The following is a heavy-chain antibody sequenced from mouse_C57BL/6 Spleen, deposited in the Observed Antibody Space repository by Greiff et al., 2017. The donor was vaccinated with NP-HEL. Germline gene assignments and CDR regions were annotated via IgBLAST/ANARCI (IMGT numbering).Heavy chain of an antibody. J-gene: IGHJ2*01. CDR2: IYPGDGDT. CDR1: GYAFSSSW. V-gene: IGHV1-82*01. CDR3: ARGSLDY. Sequence: QVQLKESGPELVKPGASVKISCKASGYAFSSSWMNWVKQRPGKGLEWIGRIYPGDGDTNYNGKFKGKATLTSAKSSSTAYMQLSSLTSEDSAVYFCARGSLDYWGQGTTLTVSS.